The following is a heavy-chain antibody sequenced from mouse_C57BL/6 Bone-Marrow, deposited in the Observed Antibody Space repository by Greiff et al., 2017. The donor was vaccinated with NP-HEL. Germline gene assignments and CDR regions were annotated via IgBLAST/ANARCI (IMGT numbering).Heavy chain of an antibody. CDR1: GYTFTSYW. Sequence: QVQLKQSGAELAKPGASVKLSCKASGYTFTSYWMHWVKQRPGQGLEWIGYINPSSGYTKYNQKFKDKATLTADKSSSTAYMQLSSLTYEDSAVYYCAYSNYVPWFAYWGQGTLVTVSA. CDR3: AYSNYVPWFAY. J-gene: IGHJ3*01. CDR2: INPSSGYT. D-gene: IGHD2-5*01. V-gene: IGHV1-7*01.